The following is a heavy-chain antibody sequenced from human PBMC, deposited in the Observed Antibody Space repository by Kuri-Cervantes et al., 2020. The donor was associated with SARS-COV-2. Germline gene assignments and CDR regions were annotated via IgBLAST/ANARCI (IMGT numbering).Heavy chain of an antibody. CDR2: IYYNGNG. CDR1: GGSISSYY. J-gene: IGHJ4*02. D-gene: IGHD2-2*01. CDR3: ARATSFTSIYYYFDS. Sequence: GSLRLSCTVSGGSISSYYWTWVRQPPGKGLEFIGYIYYNGNGYNPPLESRVTMSLDTSWNQFSLRLTSVTPADTAVYYCARATSFTSIYYYFDSWGQGNLVTVSS. V-gene: IGHV4-59*01.